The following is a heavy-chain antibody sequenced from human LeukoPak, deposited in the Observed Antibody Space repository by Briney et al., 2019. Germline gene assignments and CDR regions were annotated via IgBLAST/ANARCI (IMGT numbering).Heavy chain of an antibody. CDR1: GGSISSYY. V-gene: IGHV4-4*07. J-gene: IGHJ5*02. Sequence: SETLSLTCTVSGGSISSYYWSWIRQPAGKGLEWIGRIYTSGSTNYNPSLKSRVTMSVDTSKNQSPLKLSSVTAADTAVYYCARVQYNWNDWFDPWGQGTLVTVSS. D-gene: IGHD1-20*01. CDR3: ARVQYNWNDWFDP. CDR2: IYTSGST.